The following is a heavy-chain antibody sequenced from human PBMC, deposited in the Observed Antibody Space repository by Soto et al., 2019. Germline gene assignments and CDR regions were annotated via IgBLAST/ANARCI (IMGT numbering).Heavy chain of an antibody. CDR2: ISGSGGST. Sequence: VQLVESGGGVVQPGRSLRLSCAASGFTFSSYAMSWVRQAPGKGLEWVSAISGSGGSTYYADSVKGRFTISRDNSKNTLYLQMNSLRAEDTAVYYCAKGRNYYDSRGLDYWGQGTLVTVSS. D-gene: IGHD3-22*01. J-gene: IGHJ4*02. V-gene: IGHV3-23*04. CDR3: AKGRNYYDSRGLDY. CDR1: GFTFSSYA.